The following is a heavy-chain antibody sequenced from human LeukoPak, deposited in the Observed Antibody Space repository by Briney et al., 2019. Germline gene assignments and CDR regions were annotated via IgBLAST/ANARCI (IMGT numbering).Heavy chain of an antibody. CDR1: GFTFSDYY. J-gene: IGHJ4*02. D-gene: IGHD3-3*01. CDR3: ARDSPYITIFGVVIIFDY. CDR2: ISSSGSTI. V-gene: IGHV3-11*01. Sequence: GSLRLSCAASGFTFSDYYMSWLRQAPGKGLEWVSYISSSGSTIYYADSVKGRFTISRDNAKNSLYLQMNSLRAEDTAAYYCARDSPYITIFGVVIIFDYWGQGTLVTVSS.